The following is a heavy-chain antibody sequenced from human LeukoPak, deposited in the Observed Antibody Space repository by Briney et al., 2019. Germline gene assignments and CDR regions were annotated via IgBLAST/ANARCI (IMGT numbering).Heavy chain of an antibody. CDR2: ISAYNGNT. CDR3: ARDGHRRYHYDSSGREDAFDI. Sequence: GASVKVSCKASGYTFTSYYMHWVRQAPGQGLEWMGWISAYNGNTNYAQKFQGRVTMTTDTSTSTVYMEVRSLRSDDTAVYYCARDGHRRYHYDSSGREDAFDIWGQGTMVTVSS. V-gene: IGHV1-18*04. J-gene: IGHJ3*02. CDR1: GYTFTSYY. D-gene: IGHD3-22*01.